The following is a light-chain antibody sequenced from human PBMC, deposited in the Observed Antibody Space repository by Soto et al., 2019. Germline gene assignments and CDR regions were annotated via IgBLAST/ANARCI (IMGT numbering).Light chain of an antibody. CDR3: QQSYRSPYS. CDR1: QSISAY. Sequence: DIPMTQSPSSLSASVGARVTITCRASQSISAYLNWYQQKPGKAPKLLIYDTSTLQSGVPPRFSGSGSGTDFNLTISSLQPEDFASYSCQQSYRSPYSFGQGTKLEIE. J-gene: IGKJ2*03. V-gene: IGKV1-39*01. CDR2: DTS.